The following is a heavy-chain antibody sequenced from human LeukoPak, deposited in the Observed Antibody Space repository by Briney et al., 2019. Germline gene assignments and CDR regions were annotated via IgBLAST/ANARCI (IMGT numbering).Heavy chain of an antibody. CDR2: IYYTGST. D-gene: IGHD3-10*01. J-gene: IGHJ5*02. CDR3: ARGSVRGEFDP. V-gene: IGHV4-59*01. Sequence: SETLSLTCTLSGGSISTYYWSWVRQPPAKGLEWVGYIYYTGSTDYNPSLKSRVTMSVDTSKNQFSLKLSSATAADTAVYSCARGSVRGEFDPWGQGTLVTVSS. CDR1: GGSISTYY.